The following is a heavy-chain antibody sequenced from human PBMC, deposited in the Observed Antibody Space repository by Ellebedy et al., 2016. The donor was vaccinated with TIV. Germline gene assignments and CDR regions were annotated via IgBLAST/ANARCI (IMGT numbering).Heavy chain of an antibody. CDR1: GFSLSNHG. Sequence: GGSLRLSXAASGFSLSNHGMNWVRQAPGKGLEWLVILWYDGSVEHYADSVKGRFTISRDNSKSTLYLQMNSLRAEDTAVYYCAKDRSSMIIKYYFEYWGQGTLVTVSS. V-gene: IGHV3-30*02. J-gene: IGHJ4*02. CDR3: AKDRSSMIIKYYFEY. D-gene: IGHD3-22*01. CDR2: LWYDGSVE.